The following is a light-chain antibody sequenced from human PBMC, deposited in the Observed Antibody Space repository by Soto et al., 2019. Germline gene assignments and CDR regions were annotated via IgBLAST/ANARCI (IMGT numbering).Light chain of an antibody. CDR2: WAS. J-gene: IGKJ1*01. CDR3: QQYYSTPWT. CDR1: HIFLYSSNNKNY. V-gene: IGKV4-1*01. Sequence: DILMTQSPASLAVSLCERATINFKSSHIFLYSSNNKNYLAWYQQKPGQPPKLLIYWASTRESGVPDRFSGSGSGTDFTLTISSLQAEDVAVYYCQQYYSTPWT.